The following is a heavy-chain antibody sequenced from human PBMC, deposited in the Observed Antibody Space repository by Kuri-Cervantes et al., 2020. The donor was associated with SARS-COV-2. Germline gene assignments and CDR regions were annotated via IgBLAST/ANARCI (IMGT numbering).Heavy chain of an antibody. D-gene: IGHD6-6*01. CDR3: AKDRRLYSSSHLFDY. CDR1: GFTFSSSW. J-gene: IGHJ4*02. V-gene: IGHV3-52*01. Sequence: GESLKISCAASGFTFSSSWMHWVCQAPEKGLEWVADIKCDGSEKYYVDSVKGRLTISRDNAKNSLYLQVNSLRAEDMTVYYCAKDRRLYSSSHLFDYWGQGTLVTVSS. CDR2: IKCDGSEK.